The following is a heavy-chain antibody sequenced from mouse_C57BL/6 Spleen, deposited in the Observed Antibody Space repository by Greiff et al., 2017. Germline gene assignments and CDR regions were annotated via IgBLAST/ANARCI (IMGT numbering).Heavy chain of an antibody. CDR3: TLYEVDYFDY. CDR2: IDPETGGT. D-gene: IGHD1-1*01. V-gene: IGHV1-15*01. CDR1: GYTFTDYE. Sequence: VQLQQSGAELVRPGASVTLSCKASGYTFTDYEMHWVKQTPVHGLEWIGAIDPETGGTAYNQKFKGKATLTADKSSSTAYMELRSLTSEDSAVYYCTLYEVDYFDYWGQGTTLTVSS. J-gene: IGHJ2*01.